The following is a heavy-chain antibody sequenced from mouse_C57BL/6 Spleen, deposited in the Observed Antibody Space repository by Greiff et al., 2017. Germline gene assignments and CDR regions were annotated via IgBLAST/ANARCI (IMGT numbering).Heavy chain of an antibody. J-gene: IGHJ3*01. CDR1: GYAFSSSW. Sequence: QVQLQESGPELVKPGASVKISCKASGYAFSSSWMNWVKQRPGKGLEWIGRIYPGDGDTNYNGKFKGKATLTADKSSSTAYMQLSSLTSEDSAVYFCARSRYYDYEDAFAYWGQGTLVTVSA. CDR3: ARSRYYDYEDAFAY. D-gene: IGHD2-4*01. CDR2: IYPGDGDT. V-gene: IGHV1-82*01.